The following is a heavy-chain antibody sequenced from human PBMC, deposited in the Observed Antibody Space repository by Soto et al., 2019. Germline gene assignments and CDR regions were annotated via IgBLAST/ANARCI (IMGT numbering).Heavy chain of an antibody. V-gene: IGHV3-23*01. Sequence: PGGSLRLSCAASGFTFSSYAMSWVRQAPGKGLEWVSAISGSGGSTYYADSVKGRFTISRDNSKNTLYLQMNSLRAEDTAVYYCAKDDRTYCSSTSCPNFDYWGQGTLVTVSS. J-gene: IGHJ4*02. CDR1: GFTFSSYA. CDR3: AKDDRTYCSSTSCPNFDY. CDR2: ISGSGGST. D-gene: IGHD2-2*01.